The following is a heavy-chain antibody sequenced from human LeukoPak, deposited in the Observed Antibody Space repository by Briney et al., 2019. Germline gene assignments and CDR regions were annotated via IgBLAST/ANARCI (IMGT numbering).Heavy chain of an antibody. Sequence: SETLSLTSTVSNGSINSYYWSWIRQWPGKGLEWSGNIYYTGSTNYNPSLKSRVTISVDTSKNQFSLKLSSVTAADTAIYYCARLPLDYGDYGGFDYWGQGTLVTVST. J-gene: IGHJ4*02. CDR2: IYYTGST. CDR1: NGSINSYY. D-gene: IGHD4-23*01. CDR3: ARLPLDYGDYGGFDY. V-gene: IGHV4-59*08.